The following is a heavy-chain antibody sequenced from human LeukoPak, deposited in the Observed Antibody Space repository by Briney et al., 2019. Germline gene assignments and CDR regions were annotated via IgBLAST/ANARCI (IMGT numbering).Heavy chain of an antibody. V-gene: IGHV4-59*08. CDR3: ARYISPAAGMMVSWFDP. Sequence: SETLSLTCTVSGGSISSYYWSWIRQPPGKGLEWIGYIYYSGSTNYNPSLKSRVTISVDTSKNQFSLKLSSVTAADTAVYYCARYISPAAGMMVSWFDPWGQGTLVTVSS. CDR1: GGSISSYY. D-gene: IGHD6-13*01. J-gene: IGHJ5*02. CDR2: IYYSGST.